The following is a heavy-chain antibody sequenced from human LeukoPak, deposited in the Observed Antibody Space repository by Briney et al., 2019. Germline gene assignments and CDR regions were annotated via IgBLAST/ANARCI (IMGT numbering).Heavy chain of an antibody. Sequence: PGGSLRLSCAASGFTFSSYAMHWVRQAPGKGLEWVAVISYDGSNKYYADSVKGRFPISRDNSKNTLYLQMNSLRAEDTAVYYCARGIYSFDYWGQGTLVTVSS. D-gene: IGHD2/OR15-2a*01. V-gene: IGHV3-30*04. CDR2: ISYDGSNK. J-gene: IGHJ4*02. CDR3: ARGIYSFDY. CDR1: GFTFSSYA.